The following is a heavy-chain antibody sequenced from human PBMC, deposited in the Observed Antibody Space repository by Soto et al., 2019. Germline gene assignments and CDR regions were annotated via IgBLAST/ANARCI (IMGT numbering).Heavy chain of an antibody. V-gene: IGHV1-69*01. Sequence: QVQLVQSGAEVKKPGSSVKVSCKASGGTFSRHPIGWVRQAPGQGLEWMGGIIPVFATATYTQKFQGRVTITADESTSTAYMELSRLTSEDTAVYYCVSSGLQSRYCSGGSCYSSFDFWGQGTLVTVSS. CDR2: IIPVFATA. D-gene: IGHD2-15*01. CDR3: VSSGLQSRYCSGGSCYSSFDF. CDR1: GGTFSRHP. J-gene: IGHJ4*02.